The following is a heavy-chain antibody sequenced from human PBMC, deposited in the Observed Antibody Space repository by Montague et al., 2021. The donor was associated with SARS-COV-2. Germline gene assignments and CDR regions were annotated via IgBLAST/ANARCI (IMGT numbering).Heavy chain of an antibody. D-gene: IGHD3-9*01. CDR1: GFSLSTSGMR. V-gene: IGHV2-70*04. Sequence: VKPTQTLTLTSTFSGFSLSTSGMRASWIRQPPGKALEWLARIDWDDDKFYSTSLKTRLTISKDTSKNQVVLTMTNMDPVDTATYYCARSYYDILTAYYTPFDYWGQGTLVTVSS. CDR3: ARSYYDILTAYYTPFDY. CDR2: IDWDDDK. J-gene: IGHJ4*02.